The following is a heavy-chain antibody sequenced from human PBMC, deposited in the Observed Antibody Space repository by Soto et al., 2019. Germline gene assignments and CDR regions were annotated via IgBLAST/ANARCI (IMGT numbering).Heavy chain of an antibody. J-gene: IGHJ6*02. D-gene: IGHD6-6*01. CDR1: GYTFTSYD. CDR2: MNPNSGNT. CDR3: ARSPRGGEYSSSSANYYYGMDV. V-gene: IGHV1-8*01. Sequence: GASVKVSCKASGYTFTSYDINWVRQATGQGLEWMGWMNPNSGNTGYAQKFQGRVTMTRNTSTSTVYMELSSLRSEDTAVYYCARSPRGGEYSSSSANYYYGMDVWGQGTTVTVSS.